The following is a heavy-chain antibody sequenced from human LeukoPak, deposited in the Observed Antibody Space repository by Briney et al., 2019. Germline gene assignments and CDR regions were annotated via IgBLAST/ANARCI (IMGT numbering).Heavy chain of an antibody. D-gene: IGHD6-13*01. CDR3: ARHSPAGTNFLNY. V-gene: IGHV4-39*01. J-gene: IGHJ4*02. CDR1: GGSISSSSYY. Sequence: SETLSLTCTVSGGSISSSSYYWGWIRQPPGKGLEWIGSIYYSGSTCYNPSLKSRVTISVDTSKNQFSLKLSSVTAADTAVYYCARHSPAGTNFLNYWGQGTLVTVSS. CDR2: IYYSGST.